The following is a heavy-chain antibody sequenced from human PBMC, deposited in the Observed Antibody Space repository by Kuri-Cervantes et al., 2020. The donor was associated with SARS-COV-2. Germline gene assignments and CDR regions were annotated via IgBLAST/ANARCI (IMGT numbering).Heavy chain of an antibody. CDR1: GFTFSSYG. CDR3: ARDPWGWYFDL. V-gene: IGHV3-30*03. J-gene: IGHJ2*01. CDR2: ISYDGSNK. Sequence: GESLKISCAASGFTFSSYGMHWVRQAPGKGLEWVAVISYDGSNKYYADSVKGRFTISRDNAKNSLYLQMNSLRAEDTAVYYCARDPWGWYFDLWGRGTLVTVSS. D-gene: IGHD7-27*01.